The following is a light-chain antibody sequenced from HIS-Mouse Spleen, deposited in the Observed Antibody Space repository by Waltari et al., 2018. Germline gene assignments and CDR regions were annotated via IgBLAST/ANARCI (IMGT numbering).Light chain of an antibody. CDR3: YSTDSSGNHRV. V-gene: IGLV3-10*01. CDR2: EDS. J-gene: IGLJ2*01. Sequence: SYELTQPPSGSVSPGQTARINCSGDALPKKSAYWYQQKSGQAPVLVTYEDSKRPSGIPERFSGSSSGTMATLTISGAQVEDEADYYCYSTDSSGNHRVFGGGTKLTVL. CDR1: ALPKKS.